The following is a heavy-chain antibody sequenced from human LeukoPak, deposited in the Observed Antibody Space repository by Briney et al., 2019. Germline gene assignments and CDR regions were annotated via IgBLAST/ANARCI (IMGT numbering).Heavy chain of an antibody. CDR2: IYYSGST. J-gene: IGHJ4*02. CDR3: ARSQYYDFWSGYHKGPYFDY. D-gene: IGHD3-3*01. Sequence: SETLSLTCTVSGGSINSYYWSWIRQPPGKGLEWIGYIYYSGSTYYNPSLKSRVTISVDTSKNQFSLKLSSVTAADTAVYYCARSQYYDFWSGYHKGPYFDYWGQGTLVTVSS. CDR1: GGSINSYY. V-gene: IGHV4-59*12.